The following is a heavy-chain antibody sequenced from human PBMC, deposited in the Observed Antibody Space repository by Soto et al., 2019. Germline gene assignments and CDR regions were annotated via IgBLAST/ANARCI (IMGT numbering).Heavy chain of an antibody. D-gene: IGHD3-16*01. Sequence: HPGGSLRLSCAASGFSLSSYGMHWVRQAPAKGLEWVTVIWHDGNNKYYADSVKGRFTISRDNSKNTLYLQMNSLRAEDTAVYYCAREGGVAVFFMDVWGQGTTVTVSS. CDR3: AREGGVAVFFMDV. V-gene: IGHV3-33*01. J-gene: IGHJ6*02. CDR1: GFSLSSYG. CDR2: IWHDGNNK.